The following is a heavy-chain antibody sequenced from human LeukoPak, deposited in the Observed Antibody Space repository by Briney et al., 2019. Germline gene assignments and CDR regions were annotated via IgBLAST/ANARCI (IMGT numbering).Heavy chain of an antibody. CDR2: IYYSGST. CDR1: GGSISSYY. CDR3: ARHERDASLDHAFDI. J-gene: IGHJ3*02. D-gene: IGHD5-24*01. Sequence: SETLSLTCTVSGGSISSYYWSWIRQPPGKGLEWIGYIYYSGSTSYNPSLKSRVTISVDTSKNQFSLVLSSVTAADTAVYYCARHERDASLDHAFDIWGQGTMVTVSS. V-gene: IGHV4-59*08.